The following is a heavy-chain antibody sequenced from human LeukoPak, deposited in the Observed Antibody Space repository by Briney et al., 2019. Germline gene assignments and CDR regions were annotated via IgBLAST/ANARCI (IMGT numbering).Heavy chain of an antibody. J-gene: IGHJ6*03. V-gene: IGHV3-7*01. CDR1: GFTFSNYW. CDR2: IKEDGSEK. Sequence: GGSLRLSCAASGFTFSNYWMSWVRQAPGKGLEWVANIKEDGSEKYHVDSVKGRFTISRDNAKNSVYLQMNSLRAEDTAVYYCARGSLYCSSTNCYDYYYMDVWGTGTTVTVSS. D-gene: IGHD2-2*01. CDR3: ARGSLYCSSTNCYDYYYMDV.